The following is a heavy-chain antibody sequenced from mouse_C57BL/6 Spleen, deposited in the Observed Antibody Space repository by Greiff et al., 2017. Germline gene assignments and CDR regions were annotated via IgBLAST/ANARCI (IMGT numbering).Heavy chain of an antibody. D-gene: IGHD4-1*01. J-gene: IGHJ4*01. CDR1: GYTFTSYW. CDR2: IYPGSGST. V-gene: IGHV1-55*01. CDR3: ARRLGRGGYAMDY. Sequence: VHVKQSGAELVKPGASVKMSCKASGYTFTSYWITWVKQRPGQGLEWIGDIYPGSGSTNYNEKFKSKATLTVDTSSSTAYMQLSILTSEDSAVYACARRLGRGGYAMDYWGQGTSVTVSS.